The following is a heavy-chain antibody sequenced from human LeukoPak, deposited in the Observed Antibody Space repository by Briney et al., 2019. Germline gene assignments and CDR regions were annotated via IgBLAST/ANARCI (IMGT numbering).Heavy chain of an antibody. J-gene: IGHJ5*02. CDR1: GYTFTGYC. Sequence: ASVKVSCKASGYTFTGYCMHWVRQAPGQGLEWMGWINPNSGGTNYAQKFQGRVTMTRDTSISTAYMELSRLRSDDTAVYYCARELNGYYYDSSGYRFDPWGQGTLVTVSS. D-gene: IGHD3-22*01. CDR2: INPNSGGT. CDR3: ARELNGYYYDSSGYRFDP. V-gene: IGHV1-2*02.